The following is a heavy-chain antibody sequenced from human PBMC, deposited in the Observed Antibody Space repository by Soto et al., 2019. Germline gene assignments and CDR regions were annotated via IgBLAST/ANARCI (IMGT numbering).Heavy chain of an antibody. CDR1: GFTFSNAW. Sequence: EVQLVESGGGLVQPGGSLRLSCAASGFTFSNAWMSWVRQAPGKGLEWVGRIKSKTDAGTTDYAATVKGRFTISREDSKNTLYLQMNSLKTEDTAVYYCTTDRDYDFWSGRYGMDVWCQGTTVTVSS. V-gene: IGHV3-15*01. J-gene: IGHJ6*02. CDR2: IKSKTDAGTT. D-gene: IGHD3-3*01. CDR3: TTDRDYDFWSGRYGMDV.